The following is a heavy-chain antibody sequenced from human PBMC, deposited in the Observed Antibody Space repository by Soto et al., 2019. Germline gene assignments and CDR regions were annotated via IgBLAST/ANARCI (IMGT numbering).Heavy chain of an antibody. D-gene: IGHD3-10*01. CDR2: IHHSGST. J-gene: IGHJ4*02. V-gene: IGHV4-34*01. CDR3: ASYGRGTYYYGYYFHH. CDR1: GGSFSDYY. Sequence: SETLSLTCAVYGGSFSDYYWTWIRQPPGKGLEWIGEIHHSGSTNHNPSLKSRVTISLDTSKNQFSLKLSSVTAADAAVYYCASYGRGTYYYGYYFHHWGQGTPVTVS.